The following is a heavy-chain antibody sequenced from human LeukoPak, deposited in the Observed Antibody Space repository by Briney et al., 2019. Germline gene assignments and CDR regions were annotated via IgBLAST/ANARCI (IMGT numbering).Heavy chain of an antibody. Sequence: PGGSLRLSCAASGFTFSSYAMHWVRQAPGKGLEWVAVISYDGSNKYYADSVKGRFTISRDNSKNTLYLQMNSLRAEDTAVYYCARGRWELPPFDYWGQGTLVTVSS. CDR3: ARGRWELPPFDY. D-gene: IGHD1-26*01. CDR2: ISYDGSNK. V-gene: IGHV3-30*04. CDR1: GFTFSSYA. J-gene: IGHJ4*02.